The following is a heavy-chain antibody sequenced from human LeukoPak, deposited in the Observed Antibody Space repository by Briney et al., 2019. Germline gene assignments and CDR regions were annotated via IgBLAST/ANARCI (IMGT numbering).Heavy chain of an antibody. J-gene: IGHJ4*02. D-gene: IGHD3-22*01. CDR3: AKDVRYDSSVVDY. V-gene: IGHV3-30*18. Sequence: GRSLRLSCAASGFTFSSYGMHWVRQAPGKGLEGVAVISYDGSNKYYADSVKGRFTISRDNSKNTLYLQMNSLRAEDTAVYYCAKDVRYDSSVVDYWGQGTLVTVSS. CDR2: ISYDGSNK. CDR1: GFTFSSYG.